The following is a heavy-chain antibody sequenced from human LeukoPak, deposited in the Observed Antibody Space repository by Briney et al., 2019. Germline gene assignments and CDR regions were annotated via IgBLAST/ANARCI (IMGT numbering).Heavy chain of an antibody. CDR3: ARVGITMVRGPIAWFDP. V-gene: IGHV1-3*01. CDR2: INAGNGNT. J-gene: IGHJ5*02. D-gene: IGHD3-10*01. Sequence: VASVKVSCKASGYTFTSYAMHWVRQAPGQRLEWMGWINAGNGNTKYSQKFQGRVTITRGTSASTAYMELSSLRSEDTAVYYCARVGITMVRGPIAWFDPWGQGTLVTVSS. CDR1: GYTFTSYA.